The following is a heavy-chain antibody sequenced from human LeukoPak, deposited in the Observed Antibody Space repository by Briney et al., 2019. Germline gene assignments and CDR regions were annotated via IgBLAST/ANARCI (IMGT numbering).Heavy chain of an antibody. J-gene: IGHJ4*02. CDR3: ARSPGGDY. D-gene: IGHD3-10*01. CDR2: INHRGST. CDR1: GGSFSGYY. Sequence: SETLSLTCAVYGGSFSGYYWSWIRQPPGKGLEWIGEINHRGSTNYNPSLKSRVTISVDTSKNQFSLKLSSVTAADTAVCYCARSPGGDYWGQGTLVTVSS. V-gene: IGHV4-34*01.